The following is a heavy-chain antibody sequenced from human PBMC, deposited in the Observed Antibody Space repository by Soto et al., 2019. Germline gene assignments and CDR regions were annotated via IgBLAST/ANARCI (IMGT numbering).Heavy chain of an antibody. D-gene: IGHD6-6*01. CDR3: ARDTSSSSSGYYYYYGRDV. V-gene: IGHV3-30-3*01. CDR2: ISYDGSNK. Sequence: QVQLVESGGGVVQPGRSLRLSCAASGFTFSSYAMQWVRQAPGKGLEWVAVISYDGSNKYYADSVKGRFTISRDNSKSTLYLKMNSLRAEDTAVYYCARDTSSSSSGYYYYYGRDVWGQGTTVTVSS. J-gene: IGHJ6*02. CDR1: GFTFSSYA.